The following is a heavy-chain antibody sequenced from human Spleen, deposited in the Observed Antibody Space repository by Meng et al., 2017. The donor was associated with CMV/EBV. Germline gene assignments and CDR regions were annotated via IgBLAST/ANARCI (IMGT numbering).Heavy chain of an antibody. V-gene: IGHV1-2*02. Sequence: CKASGYTFTSYGISWVRQAPGQGPEWMGWMNPDSGGPSIPQKFQGRVTMTRDTSISTALMELSRLRSDDTAVYYCARSRDFWSGYLDSWGQGTLVTVSS. D-gene: IGHD3-3*01. CDR1: GYTFTSYG. CDR3: ARSRDFWSGYLDS. CDR2: MNPDSGGP. J-gene: IGHJ4*02.